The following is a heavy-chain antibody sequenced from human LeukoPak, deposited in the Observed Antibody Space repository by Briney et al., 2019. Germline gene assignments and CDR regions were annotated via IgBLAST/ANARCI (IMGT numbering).Heavy chain of an antibody. CDR3: ARGIDPGYSYGPFDY. CDR2: ISYDGSNK. V-gene: IGHV3-30-3*01. CDR1: GFTFSSYA. D-gene: IGHD5-18*01. J-gene: IGHJ4*02. Sequence: GGSLRLSCAASGFTFSSYAMHWVRQAPGQGLEWVAVISYDGSNKYYADSVKGRFTISRDNSKNTLYLQMNSLRAEDTAVYYCARGIDPGYSYGPFDYWGQGTLVTVSS.